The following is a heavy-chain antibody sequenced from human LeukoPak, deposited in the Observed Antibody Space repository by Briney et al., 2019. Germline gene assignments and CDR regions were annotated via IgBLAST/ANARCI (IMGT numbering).Heavy chain of an antibody. V-gene: IGHV3-21*01. CDR2: ISSSSSYI. D-gene: IGHD6-13*01. CDR3: ARDHRCSSWYCRENNWFDP. Sequence: GGSLRRSCAASGFTFSSYSMNWVRQAPGKGLEWVSSISSSSSYIYYADSVKGRFTISRDNAKNSLYLQMNSLRAEDTAVYYCARDHRCSSWYCRENNWFDPWGQGTLVTVSS. CDR1: GFTFSSYS. J-gene: IGHJ5*02.